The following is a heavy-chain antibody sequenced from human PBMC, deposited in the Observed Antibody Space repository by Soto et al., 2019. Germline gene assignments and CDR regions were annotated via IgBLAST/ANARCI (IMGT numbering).Heavy chain of an antibody. CDR2: IYYSGST. V-gene: IGHV4-39*01. CDR3: ARARFFGVDYYMDV. CDR1: GGSISSSSYY. D-gene: IGHD3-3*01. J-gene: IGHJ6*03. Sequence: PSETLSLTCTVSGGSISSSSYYWGWIRQPPGKGLEWIGSIYYSGSTYYNPSLKSRVTISVDTSKNQFSLKLSSVTAADTAVYYCARARFFGVDYYMDVWGKGTTVTVSS.